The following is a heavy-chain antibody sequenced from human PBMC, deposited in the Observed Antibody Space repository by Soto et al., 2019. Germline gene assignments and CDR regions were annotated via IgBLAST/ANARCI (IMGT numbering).Heavy chain of an antibody. D-gene: IGHD3-16*01. CDR3: ARSIRGYYGMDV. CDR2: NDPSDSYT. CDR1: GYSFTTYW. Sequence: GESLKISCKGSGYSFTTYWISWVRQMPGEGLEWMGRNDPSDSYTNYSPSFQGHVTFSADTSISTAYLQWTSLKASDTAMYYCARSIRGYYGMDVWGQGTTVTVSS. V-gene: IGHV5-10-1*01. J-gene: IGHJ6*02.